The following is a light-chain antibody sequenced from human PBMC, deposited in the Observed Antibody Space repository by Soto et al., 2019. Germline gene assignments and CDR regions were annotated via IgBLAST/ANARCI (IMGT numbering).Light chain of an antibody. CDR3: QQYDKFPSLT. CDR2: AAS. CDR1: QSVHSN. Sequence: EMVMTQSPATLSVSPGERATLSCRASQSVHSNLAWYQQKPGQAPRLLIYAASIRATGIPARFSGSGSGTEFTLAISSLQSEDFALYYCQQYDKFPSLTFGGGTKVEIK. J-gene: IGKJ4*01. V-gene: IGKV3-15*01.